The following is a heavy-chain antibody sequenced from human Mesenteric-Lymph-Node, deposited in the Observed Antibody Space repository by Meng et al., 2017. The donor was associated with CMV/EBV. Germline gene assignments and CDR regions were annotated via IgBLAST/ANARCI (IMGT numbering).Heavy chain of an antibody. CDR3: ARDRYSSSWYYFDY. CDR1: GYTFNNYV. V-gene: IGHV1-2*02. D-gene: IGHD6-13*01. CDR2: INPNSGGT. J-gene: IGHJ4*02. Sequence: ASVKVSCKSSGYTFNNYVISWVRQVPGQGLEWMGWINPNSGGTNYAQKFQGRVTMTRDTSISTAYMELSRLRSDDTAVYYCARDRYSSSWYYFDYWGQGTLVTVSS.